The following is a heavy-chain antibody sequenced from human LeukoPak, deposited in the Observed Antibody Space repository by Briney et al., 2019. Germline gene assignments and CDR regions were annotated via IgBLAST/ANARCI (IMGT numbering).Heavy chain of an antibody. D-gene: IGHD3-22*01. CDR3: ARGSELYYYDSSGYQYYYYMDV. CDR2: INANTGNP. J-gene: IGHJ6*03. V-gene: IGHV7-4-1*02. Sequence: ASVKVSCTASGYTFTSYAMNWVRQAPGQGLEWMGWINANTGNPTYAQGFTGRFVFSLDTSVSTAYLQISSLKAEDTAVYYCARGSELYYYDSSGYQYYYYMDVRGKGTTVTVSS. CDR1: GYTFTSYA.